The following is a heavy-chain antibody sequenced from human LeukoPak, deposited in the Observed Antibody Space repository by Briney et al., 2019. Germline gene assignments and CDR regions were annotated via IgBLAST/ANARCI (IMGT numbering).Heavy chain of an antibody. CDR1: GFTFSSYW. J-gene: IGHJ4*02. V-gene: IGHV3-64*01. CDR2: ISSNGGST. CDR3: ARGHYYDSSGLDY. Sequence: GGSLRLSCAASGFTFSSYWMSWVRQAPGKGLEYVSAISSNGGSTYYANSVKGRFTISRDNSKNTLYLQMGSLRAEDMAVYYCARGHYYDSSGLDYWGQGTLVTVSS. D-gene: IGHD3-22*01.